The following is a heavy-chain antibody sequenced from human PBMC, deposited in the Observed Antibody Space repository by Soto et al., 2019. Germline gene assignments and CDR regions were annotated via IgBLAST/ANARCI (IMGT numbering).Heavy chain of an antibody. CDR3: ARRQNSMVRGANAFDM. D-gene: IGHD3-10*01. CDR2: IYWDGEK. Sequence: QITLKESGPTLVKPTQTLTLTCTFSGFSLITSGVGVGWIRQPPGKALEWLALIYWDGEKRYSPSLKSRLTITKDTSKNPGVLTITNMDPVDTATYYCARRQNSMVRGANAFDMWGQGTPVTVSS. CDR1: GFSLITSGVG. V-gene: IGHV2-5*02. J-gene: IGHJ3*02.